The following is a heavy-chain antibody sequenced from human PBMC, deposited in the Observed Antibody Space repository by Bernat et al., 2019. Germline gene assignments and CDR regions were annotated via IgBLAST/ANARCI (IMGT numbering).Heavy chain of an antibody. J-gene: IGHJ6*03. CDR1: GYTFTSYA. V-gene: IGHV7-4-1*01. D-gene: IGHD3-3*01. CDR2: INTNTGNP. CDR3: ARTYYDFWSGQYYYYYMDV. Sequence: QVQLVQSGSELKKPGASVKVSCKASGYTFTSYAMNWVRQAPGQGLEWRGWINTNTGNPTYAQGFTGRFVFSLDTSVSTAYLQICSLKAEDTAVYYCARTYYDFWSGQYYYYYMDVWGKGTTVTVSS.